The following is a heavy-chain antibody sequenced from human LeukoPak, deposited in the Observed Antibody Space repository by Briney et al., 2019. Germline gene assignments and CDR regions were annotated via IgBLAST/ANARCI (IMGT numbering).Heavy chain of an antibody. CDR1: GFTFSSYA. V-gene: IGHV3-23*01. Sequence: GGSLRLSCAASGFTFSSYAMSWVRQAPGKGLEWVSAISGSGGSTYYADSVKGRFTISRDNSKNTLYLQMNSLRAEDTAVYYCARGPPGYSYGSYYYYGMDVWGQGTTVTVSS. CDR2: ISGSGGST. CDR3: ARGPPGYSYGSYYYYGMDV. D-gene: IGHD5-18*01. J-gene: IGHJ6*02.